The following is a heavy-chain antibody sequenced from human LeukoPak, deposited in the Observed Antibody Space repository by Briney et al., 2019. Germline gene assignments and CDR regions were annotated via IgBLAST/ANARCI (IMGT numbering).Heavy chain of an antibody. Sequence: PGGSLRLSCVASGLTFGNYGMNWVRQAPGKGLEWVSSIGGSGSTTYYADSVRGRFTISRDNSKNSMYLQMSSLRAEDTAVYYCAKEVQVERRKDGFDIWGQGTMVTVSS. D-gene: IGHD1-1*01. CDR1: GLTFGNYG. CDR3: AKEVQVERRKDGFDI. CDR2: IGGSGSTT. J-gene: IGHJ3*02. V-gene: IGHV3-23*01.